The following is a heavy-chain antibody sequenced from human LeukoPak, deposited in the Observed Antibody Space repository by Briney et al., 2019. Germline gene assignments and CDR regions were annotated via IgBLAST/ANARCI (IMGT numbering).Heavy chain of an antibody. CDR3: ARHPSSWIDSMDV. D-gene: IGHD2-2*03. Sequence: TSETLSLTCTVSGGSISSSSYYWGWIRQLPGKGLEWIGSIYYSGSTYYNPSLKSRVTISVDTSKNQFSLKLSSVTAADTAVYYCARHPSSWIDSMDVWGQGTTVTVSS. CDR2: IYYSGST. V-gene: IGHV4-39*01. CDR1: GGSISSSSYY. J-gene: IGHJ6*02.